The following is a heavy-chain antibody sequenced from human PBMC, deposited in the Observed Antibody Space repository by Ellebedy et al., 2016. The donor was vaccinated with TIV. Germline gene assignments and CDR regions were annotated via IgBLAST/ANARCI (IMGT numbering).Heavy chain of an antibody. J-gene: IGHJ4*02. CDR3: ARGDSGITFDY. CDR2: IYHSGST. V-gene: IGHV4-4*02. Sequence: SETLSLTXAVSGGSISSSNWWSWVRQPPGKGLEWIGEIYHSGSTNYNPSLKSRVTVSIDTSQNQFSLKLSSVTAADTAVYYCARGDSGITFDYWGQGTLVTVSS. CDR1: GGSISSSNW. D-gene: IGHD1-14*01.